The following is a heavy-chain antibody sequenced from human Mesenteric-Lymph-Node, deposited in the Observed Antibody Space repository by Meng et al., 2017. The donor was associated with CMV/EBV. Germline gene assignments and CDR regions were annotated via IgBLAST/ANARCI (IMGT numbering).Heavy chain of an antibody. J-gene: IGHJ6*02. CDR2: VRYDGTVT. V-gene: IGHV3-30*02. D-gene: IGHD2-21*02. CDR1: GFTFDEYA. CDR3: AKDHDVVTAKDYFYAMDV. Sequence: GGSLRLSCAASGFTFDEYAIHWVRQVPGKGLEWVSFVRYDGTVTYYADSVKGRFTISRDISKNTVYLQMNSLRAEDTAVYFCAKDHDVVTAKDYFYAMDVWGQGTTVTVSS.